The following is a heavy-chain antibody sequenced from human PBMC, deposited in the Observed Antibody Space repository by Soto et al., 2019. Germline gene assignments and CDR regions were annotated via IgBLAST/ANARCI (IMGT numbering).Heavy chain of an antibody. V-gene: IGHV3-23*01. J-gene: IGHJ4*02. D-gene: IGHD1-7*01. CDR1: GFTFSSYG. Sequence: EMQLLESGGGLVQPGGSLRLSCAASGFTFSSYGMTWVRQAPGKGLEWVSFSSATGAGTYFADSVKGRFTISRDNSKNTLYLQTSSLRADDTAVYYCAKDRRAGGNYGFYSDFWGQGDLVIVSS. CDR2: SSATGAGT. CDR3: AKDRRAGGNYGFYSDF.